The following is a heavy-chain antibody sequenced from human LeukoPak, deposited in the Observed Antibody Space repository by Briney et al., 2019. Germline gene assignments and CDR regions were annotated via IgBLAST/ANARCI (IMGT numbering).Heavy chain of an antibody. CDR2: IKSKTDGGTT. D-gene: IGHD5-24*01. CDR1: GFTFSNAW. CDR3: AKDLSHTTEMATIGRFDY. J-gene: IGHJ4*02. V-gene: IGHV3-15*01. Sequence: GGSLRLSCAASGFTFSNAWMSWVRQAPGKGLEWVGRIKSKTDGGTTDYAAPVKGRFTISRDDSKNTLYLQMNSLRAEDTAVYYCAKDLSHTTEMATIGRFDYWGQGTLVTVSS.